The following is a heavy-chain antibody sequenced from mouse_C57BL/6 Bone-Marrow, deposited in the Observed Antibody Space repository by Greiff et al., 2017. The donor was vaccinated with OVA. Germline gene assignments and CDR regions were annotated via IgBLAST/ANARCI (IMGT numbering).Heavy chain of an antibody. J-gene: IGHJ3*01. Sequence: QVQLQQPGAELVMPGASVKLSCKASGYTFTSYWMHWVKQRPGQGLEWIGEIDPSDSYTNYNQKFKGKSTLTVDKSSSTAYMQLSSLTSEDSAVYYCAIYYGYDFAFWGQRTLVTVSA. D-gene: IGHD2-2*01. CDR2: IDPSDSYT. CDR3: AIYYGYDFAF. CDR1: GYTFTSYW. V-gene: IGHV1-69*01.